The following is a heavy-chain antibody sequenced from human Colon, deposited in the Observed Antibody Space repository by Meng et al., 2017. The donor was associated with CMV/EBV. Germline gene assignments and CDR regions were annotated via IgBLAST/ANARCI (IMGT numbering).Heavy chain of an antibody. CDR1: GFTFGDYT. CDR3: AKDSVKRQLLFPHD. CDR2: ITSDGSST. Sequence: GESLKISCEGSGFTFGDYTMHWVRQAPGKGLEWVSLITSDGSSTYYADSFKGRFTVSRYNNKNLLFLHMNSLTSEDTALYYCAKDSVKRQLLFPHDWGQGTRVTVSS. V-gene: IGHV3-43*01. D-gene: IGHD2-21*02. J-gene: IGHJ1*01.